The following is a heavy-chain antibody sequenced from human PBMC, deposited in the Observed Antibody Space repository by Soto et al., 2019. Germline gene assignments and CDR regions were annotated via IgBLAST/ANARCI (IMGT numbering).Heavy chain of an antibody. CDR1: GFTFSSYG. Sequence: QVQLVESGGGVVQPGRSLRLSCAASGFTFSSYGMHWVRQAPGKGLEWVAVIWYDGSNKYYADSVKGRFTISRDNSRNTLYLQRNGLGAEDTAVYYWARGYSGYASGAEGGGGFVWGQGTTVTVSS. V-gene: IGHV3-33*01. CDR3: ARGYSGYASGAEGGGGFV. D-gene: IGHD5-12*01. J-gene: IGHJ6*02. CDR2: IWYDGSNK.